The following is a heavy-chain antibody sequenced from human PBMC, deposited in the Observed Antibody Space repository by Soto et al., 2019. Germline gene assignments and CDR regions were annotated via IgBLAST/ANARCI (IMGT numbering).Heavy chain of an antibody. CDR1: GFTFDNYA. CDR3: AKGPYYTNSAGIDYYYGMDV. D-gene: IGHD4-4*01. Sequence: EVQLLESGGGLVQRGGSLRLSCAASGFTFDNYATSWVRQAPGKGLEWVSVISRSGATTYYAGSVKGRFTISRDNSKNTLYVQMNSLRAEDTAVYYCAKGPYYTNSAGIDYYYGMDVWGQGTTVTVSS. J-gene: IGHJ6*02. CDR2: ISRSGATT. V-gene: IGHV3-23*01.